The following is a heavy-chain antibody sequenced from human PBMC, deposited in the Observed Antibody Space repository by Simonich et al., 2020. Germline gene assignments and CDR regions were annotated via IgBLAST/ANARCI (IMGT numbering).Heavy chain of an antibody. CDR3: ARTYSGSYYYFDY. Sequence: QVQLVQSGAEVKKPGASVKVSCKASGYTLTSYDINWVRQATGQGREWMGWMNPNSGNTGYAQKFQGRVTITRNTSISTAYMELSSLRSEDTAVYYCARTYSGSYYYFDYWGQGTLVTVSS. V-gene: IGHV1-8*03. CDR1: GYTLTSYD. J-gene: IGHJ4*02. D-gene: IGHD1-26*01. CDR2: MNPNSGNT.